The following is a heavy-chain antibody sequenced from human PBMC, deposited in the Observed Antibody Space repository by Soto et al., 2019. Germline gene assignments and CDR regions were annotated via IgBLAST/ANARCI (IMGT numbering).Heavy chain of an antibody. J-gene: IGHJ4*02. CDR1: GFTFRSFD. Sequence: EVQLVESGGGLVQPGGSLRLTCAASGFTFRSFDFHWVRQATGKGLEWVATIGTIGDTYYPVSVKGRFTVSRENANSSVSLQMDSLRVGDTAVYFCVGGQEVGAYFFDSWGQGTPGTVSS. D-gene: IGHD2-15*01. CDR2: IGTIGDT. V-gene: IGHV3-13*01. CDR3: VGGQEVGAYFFDS.